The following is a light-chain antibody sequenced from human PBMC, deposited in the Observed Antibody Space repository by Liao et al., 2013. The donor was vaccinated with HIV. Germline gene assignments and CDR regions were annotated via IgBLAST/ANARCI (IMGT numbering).Light chain of an antibody. V-gene: IGLV3-1*01. CDR2: QDR. Sequence: SYELTQPPSVSVSPGQTASITCSGDKLGDKYACWYQQKPGQSPVLVIYQDRKRPSGIPERFSGSNSGNTATLTISGTQAMDEADYYCQAWDSSTVVFGGGTEGDRP. J-gene: IGLJ2*01. CDR3: QAWDSSTVV. CDR1: KLGDKY.